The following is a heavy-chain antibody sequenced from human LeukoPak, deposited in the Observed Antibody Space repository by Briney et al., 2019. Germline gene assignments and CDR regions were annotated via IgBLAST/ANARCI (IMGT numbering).Heavy chain of an antibody. Sequence: SETLSLICTVSGYSISTLSNWGWIRQSPGKGLEWVASIYHDGSTYYNPSLKSRVTISVDTSKNQFSLKLSSVTAADTAVYYCARARKNWGSCMDVWGQGTTVTVSS. CDR1: GYSISTLSN. CDR3: ARARKNWGSCMDV. CDR2: IYHDGST. V-gene: IGHV4-38-2*02. D-gene: IGHD7-27*01. J-gene: IGHJ6*02.